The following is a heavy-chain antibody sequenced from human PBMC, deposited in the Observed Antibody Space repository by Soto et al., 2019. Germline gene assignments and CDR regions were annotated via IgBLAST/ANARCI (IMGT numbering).Heavy chain of an antibody. J-gene: IGHJ4*02. D-gene: IGHD3-22*01. CDR2: INAGNGNT. CDR3: ARDEAMIVVARTYYFEY. CDR1: GYTFTSYA. Sequence: QVKLVQSGAEVKKPGASVKVSCKASGYTFTSYAMHWVRQAPGQRLEWMGWINAGNGNTKYSQKFQGRVTITRDTSASTAYMELSSLRSEDTAVYYCARDEAMIVVARTYYFEYWGQGTLVTVSS. V-gene: IGHV1-3*01.